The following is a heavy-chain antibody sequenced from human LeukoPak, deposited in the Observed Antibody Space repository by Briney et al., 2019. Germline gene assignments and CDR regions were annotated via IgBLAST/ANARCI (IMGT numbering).Heavy chain of an antibody. CDR2: INPNSGGT. Sequence: ASVKVSCKASGYTFTSYYLHWVRQAPGQGLEWMGWINPNSGGTNYAQNFQGRVTMSRDTSISTAYMELSRLRSDDTAVYYCARAPGFNSDSWGQGTLVTVSS. CDR1: GYTFTSYY. V-gene: IGHV1-2*02. CDR3: ARAPGFNSDS. J-gene: IGHJ4*02. D-gene: IGHD1-26*01.